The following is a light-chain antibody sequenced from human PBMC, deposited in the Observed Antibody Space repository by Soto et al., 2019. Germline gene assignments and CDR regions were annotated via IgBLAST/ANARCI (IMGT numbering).Light chain of an antibody. CDR2: DVS. Sequence: QSVLTQPASVSGSPGQSITISYTGTSSDVGGYNYVSWYQQHPGKAPKLIIYDVSNRPSGVSNRFSGSKSGNTASLTISGLQAEDEADYYCSSYTGSTTLGVFGTGTKLTVL. CDR1: SSDVGGYNY. J-gene: IGLJ1*01. CDR3: SSYTGSTTLGV. V-gene: IGLV2-14*01.